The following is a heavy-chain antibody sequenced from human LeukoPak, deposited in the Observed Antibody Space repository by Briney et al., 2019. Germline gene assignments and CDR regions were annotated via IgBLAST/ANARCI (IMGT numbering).Heavy chain of an antibody. CDR2: IYYSGST. CDR1: GGSFSGYY. D-gene: IGHD1-26*01. CDR3: ARDPSGPSFFDY. Sequence: SETLSLTCAVYGGSFSGYYWSWIRQPPGKGLEWIGYIYYSGSTNYNPSLKSRVTISVDTSKNQFSLKLSSVTAADTAVYYCARDPSGPSFFDYWGQGTLVTVSS. V-gene: IGHV4-59*01. J-gene: IGHJ4*02.